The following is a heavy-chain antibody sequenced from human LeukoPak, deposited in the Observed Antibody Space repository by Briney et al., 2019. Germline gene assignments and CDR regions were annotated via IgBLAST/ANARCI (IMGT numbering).Heavy chain of an antibody. CDR3: ASGWLAPFDY. J-gene: IGHJ4*02. D-gene: IGHD5-12*01. Sequence: PSETLSLTCAVYGGSFSGYYWSWIRQPPGKGLEWIGEINHSGSTNHNPSLKSRVTISVDTSKNQFSLKLSSVTAADTAVYYCASGWLAPFDYWGQGTLVTVSS. CDR1: GGSFSGYY. CDR2: INHSGST. V-gene: IGHV4-34*01.